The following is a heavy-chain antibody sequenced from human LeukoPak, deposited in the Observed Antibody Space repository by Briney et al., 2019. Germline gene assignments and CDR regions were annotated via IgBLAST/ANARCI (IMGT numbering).Heavy chain of an antibody. CDR1: GGSISSSSYY. Sequence: PSETLSLTCTVSGGSISSSSYYWGWIRQPPGKGLEWIGSIYYSGSTYYNPFLKSRVTISVDTSKNQFSLKLSSVTAADTAVYYCARHPSDSSGYYYSFINYYYMDVWGKGTTVTISS. CDR3: ARHPSDSSGYYYSFINYYYMDV. D-gene: IGHD3-22*01. CDR2: IYYSGST. J-gene: IGHJ6*03. V-gene: IGHV4-39*01.